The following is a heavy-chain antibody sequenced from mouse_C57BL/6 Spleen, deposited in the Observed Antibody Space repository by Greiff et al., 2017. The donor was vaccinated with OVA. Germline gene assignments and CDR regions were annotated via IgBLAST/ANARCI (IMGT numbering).Heavy chain of an antibody. CDR3: ARVDSSGLDY. J-gene: IGHJ2*01. Sequence: VQLQQSGPELVKPGASVKISCKASGYTFTDYYMNWVKQSHGKSLEWIGDINPNNGGTSYNQKFKGKATLTVDKSSSTAYMELRSLTSEDSAVYYCARVDSSGLDYWGQGTTLTVSS. CDR2: INPNNGGT. CDR1: GYTFTDYY. D-gene: IGHD3-2*02. V-gene: IGHV1-26*01.